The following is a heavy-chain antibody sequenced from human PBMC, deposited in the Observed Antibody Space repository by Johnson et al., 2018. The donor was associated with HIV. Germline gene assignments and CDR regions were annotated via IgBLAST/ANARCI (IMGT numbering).Heavy chain of an antibody. D-gene: IGHD5-24*01. CDR2: ISYDGSNK. Sequence: QVQLVESGGGVVQPGRSLRLSCAASGFTFSSFAMHWVRQAPGKGLEWVAVISYDGSNKYYADSVKGRFTISRDNSENTLYLQMNSLRAEDTAVYYCAKDHPQMATIVGAFDIWGQGTMVTVSS. J-gene: IGHJ3*02. V-gene: IGHV3-30-3*01. CDR3: AKDHPQMATIVGAFDI. CDR1: GFTFSSFA.